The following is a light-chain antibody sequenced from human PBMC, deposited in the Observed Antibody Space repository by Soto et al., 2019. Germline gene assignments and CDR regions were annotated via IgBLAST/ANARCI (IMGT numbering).Light chain of an antibody. CDR3: QQYKNWRT. CDR1: QTISSW. J-gene: IGKJ1*01. CDR2: KAS. Sequence: DIQMTQSPSTLSASVGDRVTITCRASQTISSWLAWYQQKPGKAPKLLIYKASTLKSGVPSRFSGSGSGTEFTLTISSLQSEDFAVYYCQQYKNWRTFGQGTKVDIK. V-gene: IGKV1-5*03.